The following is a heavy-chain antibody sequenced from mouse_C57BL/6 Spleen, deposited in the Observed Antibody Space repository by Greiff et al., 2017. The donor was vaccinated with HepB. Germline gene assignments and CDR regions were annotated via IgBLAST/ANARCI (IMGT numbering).Heavy chain of an antibody. J-gene: IGHJ1*03. CDR3: AREEDYGSSRRRYFDV. V-gene: IGHV1-80*01. CDR2: IYPGDGDT. D-gene: IGHD1-1*01. CDR1: GYAFSSYW. Sequence: VQLQESGAELVKPGASVKISCKASGYAFSSYWMNWVKQRPGKGLEWIGQIYPGDGDTNYNGKFKGKATLTADKSSSTAYMQLSSLTSEDSAVYFCAREEDYGSSRRRYFDVWGTGTTVTVSS.